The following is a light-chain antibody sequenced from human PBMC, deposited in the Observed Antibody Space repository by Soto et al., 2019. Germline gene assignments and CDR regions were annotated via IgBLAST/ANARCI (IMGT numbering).Light chain of an antibody. CDR2: AAS. CDR1: QSISSY. V-gene: IGKV1-5*01. CDR3: QQYNSYSPTWT. Sequence: DIQMTQSPSSLSASVGDRVTLTCRASQSISSYLNWYQQKPGKAPKLLIYAASSLQSGVPSRFSGSGSGTEFTLTISSLQPDDFATYYCQQYNSYSPTWTFGQGTKVDIK. J-gene: IGKJ1*01.